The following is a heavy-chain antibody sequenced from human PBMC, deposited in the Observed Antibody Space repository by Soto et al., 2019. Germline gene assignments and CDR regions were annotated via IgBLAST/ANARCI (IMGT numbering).Heavy chain of an antibody. V-gene: IGHV4-39*01. CDR2: IYYSGST. CDR1: GGSIRSSSYY. CDR3: ARLWLGLRPPDY. D-gene: IGHD3-10*01. J-gene: IGHJ4*02. Sequence: SEILSLTYTVSGGSIRSSSYYWGWIRQPPGKGLEWIGSIYYSGSTYYNPSLKSRVTISVDTSKNQFSLKLSSVTAADTAVYFCARLWLGLRPPDYWGQGTLVNVSS.